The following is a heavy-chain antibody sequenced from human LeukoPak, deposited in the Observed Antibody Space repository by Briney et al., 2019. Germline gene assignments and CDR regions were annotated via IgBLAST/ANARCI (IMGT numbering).Heavy chain of an antibody. V-gene: IGHV4-34*01. J-gene: IGHJ6*03. Sequence: PSETLSLTCAVYGGSFSGYYWSWIRQPPEKGLEWIGEINHSGSTNYNPSLKSRVTISVDTSKNQFSLKLSSVTAADTAVYYCARVGGIAARPYYYYYYYMDVWGKGTTVTVSS. D-gene: IGHD6-6*01. CDR2: INHSGST. CDR3: ARVGGIAARPYYYYYYYMDV. CDR1: GGSFSGYY.